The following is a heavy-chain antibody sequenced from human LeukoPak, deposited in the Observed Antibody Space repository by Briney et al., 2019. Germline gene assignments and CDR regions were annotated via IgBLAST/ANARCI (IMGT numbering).Heavy chain of an antibody. V-gene: IGHV1-18*01. CDR2: ISAYNGNT. CDR1: GYTFTSYG. D-gene: IGHD2-15*01. CDR3: ARVVVAATGWFDP. Sequence: ASVKVSCKASGYTFTSYGISWVRQAPGQGLEWMGWISAYNGNTNYAQKFQGRVTITADKSTSTAYMELRSLRSDDTAVYYCARVVVAATGWFDPWGQGTLVTVSS. J-gene: IGHJ5*02.